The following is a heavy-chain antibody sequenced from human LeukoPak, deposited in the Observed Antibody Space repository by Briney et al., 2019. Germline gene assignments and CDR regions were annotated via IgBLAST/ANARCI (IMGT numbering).Heavy chain of an antibody. CDR3: AVMNTVTPFDY. CDR1: GGTFSSYA. D-gene: IGHD4-11*01. V-gene: IGHV1-69*13. CDR2: IIPIFGTA. J-gene: IGHJ4*02. Sequence: SVKVSCKASGGTFSSYAISWVRQAPGQGLEWMGGIIPIFGTANYAQKFQGRVTITADESTSAAYMELSSLRSEDTAVYYCAVMNTVTPFDYWGQGTLVTVSS.